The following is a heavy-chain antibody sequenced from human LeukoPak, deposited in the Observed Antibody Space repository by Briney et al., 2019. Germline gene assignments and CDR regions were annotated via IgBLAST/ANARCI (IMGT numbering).Heavy chain of an antibody. D-gene: IGHD4-17*01. CDR1: GGSISSSSYY. CDR2: IYYSGST. J-gene: IGHJ5*02. Sequence: PSETLSLTCTVSGGSISSSSYYWGWIRQPPGKGLEWIGSIYYSGSTYYNPSLKSRVTISVDTSKNQLSLKLSSVTAADTAVYYCARLHTATYRFDPWGQGTLVTVSS. V-gene: IGHV4-39*01. CDR3: ARLHTATYRFDP.